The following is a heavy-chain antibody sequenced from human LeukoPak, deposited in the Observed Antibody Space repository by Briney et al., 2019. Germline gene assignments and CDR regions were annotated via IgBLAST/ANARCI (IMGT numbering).Heavy chain of an antibody. Sequence: SETLSLTCAVSGGSISSGGYSWSWIRQPPGKGLEWIGYIYHSGSTYYNPSLKSRVTISVDRSKNQFSLKLGSVTAADTAVYYCARGLRIAARREYYFDYWGQGTLVTVSS. J-gene: IGHJ4*02. D-gene: IGHD6-6*01. CDR3: ARGLRIAARREYYFDY. CDR1: GGSISSGGYS. CDR2: IYHSGST. V-gene: IGHV4-30-2*01.